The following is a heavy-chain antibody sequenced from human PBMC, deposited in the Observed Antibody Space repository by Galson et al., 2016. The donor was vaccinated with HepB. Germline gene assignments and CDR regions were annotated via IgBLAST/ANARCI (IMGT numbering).Heavy chain of an antibody. Sequence: SETLSLTCSVSGGSISSYYWSWIRQPPGKGLEWIGYVYYSGSTSYNPSLKSRVTMSLDTSKKQFSLRLSSVTAADTAVYYCAREMTHDIVTGYYGGAFDIWGQGTMVTVSS. D-gene: IGHD3-9*01. CDR2: VYYSGST. V-gene: IGHV4-59*01. J-gene: IGHJ3*02. CDR3: AREMTHDIVTGYYGGAFDI. CDR1: GGSISSYY.